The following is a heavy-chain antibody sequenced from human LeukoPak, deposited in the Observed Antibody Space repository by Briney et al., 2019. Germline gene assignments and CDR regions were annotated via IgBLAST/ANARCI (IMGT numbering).Heavy chain of an antibody. V-gene: IGHV3-23*01. CDR1: GFTFSSYG. D-gene: IGHD6-13*01. Sequence: GGTLRLSCAASGFTFSSYGMSWVRQAPGKGLEWVSAISGSGGSTYYADSVKGRFTISRDNSKNTLYLQMNSLRAEDTAVYYCAKDREQLGFDYWGQGTLVTVSS. J-gene: IGHJ4*02. CDR2: ISGSGGST. CDR3: AKDREQLGFDY.